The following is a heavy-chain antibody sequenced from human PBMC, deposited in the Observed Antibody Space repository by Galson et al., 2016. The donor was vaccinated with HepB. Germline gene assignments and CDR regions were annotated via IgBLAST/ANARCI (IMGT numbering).Heavy chain of an antibody. CDR1: GYTFTSFT. CDR2: ITDYNGNT. J-gene: IGHJ4*02. CDR3: AGIGYDNSGYFPDF. Sequence: SVKVSCKASGYTFTSFTIGWVRQAPGQGLEWMGWITDYNGNTNYAQKLQGRVTMTTDTSTSTAYMQLRSLRSDDTAVYYCAGIGYDNSGYFPDFWGQGTLVTVSS. D-gene: IGHD3-22*01. V-gene: IGHV1-18*01.